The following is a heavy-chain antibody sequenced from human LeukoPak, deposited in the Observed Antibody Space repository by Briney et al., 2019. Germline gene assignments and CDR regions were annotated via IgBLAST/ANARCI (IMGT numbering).Heavy chain of an antibody. CDR2: INPSGGST. Sequence: ASVKVSCKASGYTFTSYYMHWVRQAPGQGLEWMGLINPSGGSTSYAQKFQGRVTMTRDMSTSTVYMELSSLRSEDTAVYYCAREETYGSGSYYNFDYWGQGTLVTVSS. D-gene: IGHD3-10*01. V-gene: IGHV1-46*01. CDR1: GYTFTSYY. CDR3: AREETYGSGSYYNFDY. J-gene: IGHJ4*02.